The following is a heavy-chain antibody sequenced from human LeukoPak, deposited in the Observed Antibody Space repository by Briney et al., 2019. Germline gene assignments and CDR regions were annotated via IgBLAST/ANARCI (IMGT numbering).Heavy chain of an antibody. CDR3: ARHDWCDP. V-gene: IGHV3-66*04. CDR2: IYSGSGSRT. Sequence: GGSLRLSCAVSGFTVSSDYMGWVRQAPGKGLEWVSVIYSGSGSRTYCTDSVKGRFTISRDNSKNTVYLQMNSLRAEDTAVYYCARHDWCDPWSQGTRVTVSS. CDR1: GFTVSSDY. J-gene: IGHJ5*02.